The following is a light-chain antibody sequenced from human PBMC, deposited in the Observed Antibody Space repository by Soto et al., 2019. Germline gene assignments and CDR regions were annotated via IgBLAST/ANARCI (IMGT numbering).Light chain of an antibody. Sequence: IVLTHSPATLSLSPLQRATLSCMASQSVSSNLAWYQQKPGQAPRLLIYGASSRATGIPDRFSGSGSGTDFTLTISRLEPEDFAVYYCQQYGSSSWTFGQGTKVDIK. CDR1: QSVSSN. J-gene: IGKJ1*01. CDR2: GAS. V-gene: IGKV3-20*01. CDR3: QQYGSSSWT.